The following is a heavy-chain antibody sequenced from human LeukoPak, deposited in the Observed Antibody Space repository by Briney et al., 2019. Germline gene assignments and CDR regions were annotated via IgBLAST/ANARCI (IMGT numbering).Heavy chain of an antibody. J-gene: IGHJ4*02. D-gene: IGHD4-17*01. CDR2: LSVSGAGT. CDR3: AKHRATVMTPFDN. CDR1: GFTFSSYA. Sequence: GGSLRLSCAASGFTFSSYAMSWVRQAPGRGLDWLSDLSVSGAGTYYTDSVKGRFTISRDNSKNTLYLQMNSLRAEDTAVYYCAKHRATVMTPFDNWGQGTLVTVSS. V-gene: IGHV3-23*01.